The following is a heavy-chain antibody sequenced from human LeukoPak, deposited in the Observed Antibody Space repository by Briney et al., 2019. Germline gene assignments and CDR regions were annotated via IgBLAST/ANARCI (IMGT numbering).Heavy chain of an antibody. CDR2: ITGSGGRT. D-gene: IGHD3-22*01. V-gene: IGHV3-23*01. CDR1: GFTFSSYA. CDR3: ARDGKVVAVAFDI. Sequence: GGSLRLSCAASGFTFSSYAMNWVRQAPGKGLEWVSAITGSGGRTYYADSVKGRFTISRDNSKNTLYLQMNSLRAEDTAVYYCARDGKVVAVAFDIWGQGTMVIVSS. J-gene: IGHJ3*02.